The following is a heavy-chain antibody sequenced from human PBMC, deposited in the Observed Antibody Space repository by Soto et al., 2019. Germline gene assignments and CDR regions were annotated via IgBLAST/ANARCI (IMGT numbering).Heavy chain of an antibody. D-gene: IGHD3-10*01. J-gene: IGHJ4*02. CDR2: ISGDNGNA. Sequence: VQLVQSGNVVQKPVASVKVSCKTAGYTFSSYGIIWVRQAPGQGLEWMGWISGDNGNADYAQRFRGRVNMTTDTSTTTVFMELRTLRSDDTALYFCAREGWLGELLYWGQGSLVIVS. CDR3: AREGWLGELLY. CDR1: GYTFSSYG. V-gene: IGHV1-18*01.